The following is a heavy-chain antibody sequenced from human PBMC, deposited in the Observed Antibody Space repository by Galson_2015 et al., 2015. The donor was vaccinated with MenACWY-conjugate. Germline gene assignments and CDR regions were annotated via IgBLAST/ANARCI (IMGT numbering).Heavy chain of an antibody. J-gene: IGHJ4*02. V-gene: IGHV3-74*01. CDR1: GFIFNTYW. D-gene: IGHD1-26*01. CDR2: INPGGSST. Sequence: SLRLSCAASGFIFNTYWMHWVRHAPGKGLVWVSCINPGGSSTTYADSVKDRFTISRDNAKNTLYLRMNSLRPEDTAVFYCAKSRGASFYFDSWGQGTLVTVSS. CDR3: AKSRGASFYFDS.